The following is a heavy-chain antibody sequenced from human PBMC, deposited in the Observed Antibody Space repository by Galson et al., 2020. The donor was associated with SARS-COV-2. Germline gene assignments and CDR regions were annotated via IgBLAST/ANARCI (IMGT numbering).Heavy chain of an antibody. V-gene: IGHV1-24*01. CDR2: FDPGSGGI. CDR3: AAVAYGDYALEM. CDR1: GYTLDAFS. J-gene: IGHJ3*02. Sequence: ASVKVSCRVSGYTLDAFSIHWVRQAPGKAFEWMGGFDPGSGGIIYAQKFQGRVMMTEDTSTDTAYMHLSSLGSADTAEYYCAAVAYGDYALEMWGQGTVVTVSS. D-gene: IGHD4-17*01.